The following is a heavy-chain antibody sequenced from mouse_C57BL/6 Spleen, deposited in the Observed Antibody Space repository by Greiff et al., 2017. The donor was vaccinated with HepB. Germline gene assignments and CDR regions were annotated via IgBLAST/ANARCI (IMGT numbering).Heavy chain of an antibody. CDR1: GFTFSDYY. CDR2: ISNGGGST. J-gene: IGHJ2*01. V-gene: IGHV5-12*01. D-gene: IGHD2-4*01. Sequence: DVKLVESGGGLVQPGGSLKLSCAASGFTFSDYYMYWVRQTPEKRLEWVAYISNGGGSTYYPDTVKGRLTISRDNAKNTLYLQMSRLKSEDTAMYYCARRGLRRRYYFDYWGQGTTLTVSS. CDR3: ARRGLRRRYYFDY.